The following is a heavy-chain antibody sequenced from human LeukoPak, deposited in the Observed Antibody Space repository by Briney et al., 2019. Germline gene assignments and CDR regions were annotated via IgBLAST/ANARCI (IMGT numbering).Heavy chain of an antibody. J-gene: IGHJ4*02. CDR2: IRYDGSNK. V-gene: IGHV3-30*02. CDR3: ARDPASRYCSGGSCYSAGFDY. Sequence: PGGSLRLSCAASGFTFSSYVMHWVRQAPGKGLEWVAFIRYDGSNKYYADSVKGRFTISRDNSKNTLYLQMNSLRAEDTAVYYCARDPASRYCSGGSCYSAGFDYWGQGTLVTVSS. CDR1: GFTFSSYV. D-gene: IGHD2-15*01.